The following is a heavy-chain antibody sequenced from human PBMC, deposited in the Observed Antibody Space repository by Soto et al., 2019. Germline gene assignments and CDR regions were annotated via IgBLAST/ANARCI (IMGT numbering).Heavy chain of an antibody. V-gene: IGHV1-69*13. CDR1: GGTFSSYA. CDR2: IIPIFGTA. Sequence: ASVKVSCKASGGTFSSYAISWVRQAPGQGLEWMGGIIPIFGTANYAQKFQGRVTITADESTSTAYMELSSLRSEDTAVYYCARGDTAAGYYYYGMDVWGQGTTVTVSS. CDR3: ARGDTAAGYYYYGMDV. J-gene: IGHJ6*02. D-gene: IGHD6-13*01.